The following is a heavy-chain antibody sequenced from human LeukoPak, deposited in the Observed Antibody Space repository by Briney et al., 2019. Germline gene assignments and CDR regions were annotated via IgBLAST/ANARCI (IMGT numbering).Heavy chain of an antibody. V-gene: IGHV3-15*01. CDR1: GFTFSNAW. CDR3: ARGRGLLELPFDY. Sequence: PGGSLRLSCAASGFTFSNAWMSWVRQAPGKGLEWVGRIKSKTDGGTTDYAAPVKGRFTISRDDSKNTLYLQMNSLSAEDTAVYYCARGRGLLELPFDYWGQGTLVTVSS. J-gene: IGHJ4*02. D-gene: IGHD1-7*01. CDR2: IKSKTDGGTT.